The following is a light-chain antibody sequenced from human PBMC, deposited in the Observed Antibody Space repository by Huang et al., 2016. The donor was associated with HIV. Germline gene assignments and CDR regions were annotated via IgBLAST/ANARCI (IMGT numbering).Light chain of an antibody. J-gene: IGKJ1*01. CDR1: QSVRTN. V-gene: IGKV3-15*01. Sequence: EIVMTQSPATVSVSPGERATLSCRPSQSVRTNLAWYQQKPGQSPRLLIYGASTRATGGPPRFSGSGSGTEFTLTISSLQSEDVAVYFCQQYNIWPETFGQGTKVEIK. CDR3: QQYNIWPET. CDR2: GAS.